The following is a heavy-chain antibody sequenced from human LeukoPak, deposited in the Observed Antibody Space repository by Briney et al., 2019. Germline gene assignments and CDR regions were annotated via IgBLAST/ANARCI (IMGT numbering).Heavy chain of an antibody. D-gene: IGHD5-24*01. CDR2: IYSGGST. CDR1: GLTVSSNY. CDR3: ARDLRDGYNYYFDY. Sequence: GGSLRLSCAASGLTVSSNYMSWVRQAPGKGLEWVSVIYSGGSTYYADSVKGRFTISRDNSKNTLYLQMNSLRAEDTAVYYCARDLRDGYNYYFDYWGQGTLVTVSS. J-gene: IGHJ4*02. V-gene: IGHV3-66*01.